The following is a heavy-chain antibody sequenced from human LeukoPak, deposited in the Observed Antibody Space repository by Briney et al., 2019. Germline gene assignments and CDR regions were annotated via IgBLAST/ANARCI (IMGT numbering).Heavy chain of an antibody. CDR3: AKDAYYYDSSGQSYYYGMDV. CDR1: GFTFSSYA. J-gene: IGHJ6*02. V-gene: IGHV3-23*01. CDR2: ISGSGGST. Sequence: PGGSLRLSCAASGFTFSSYAMSWVRQAPGKGLEWVSAISGSGGSTYYADSVKGRFTISRDNSKNTLYLQMNSLRAEDTAVYYCAKDAYYYDSSGQSYYYGMDVWGQGTTVTVSS. D-gene: IGHD3-22*01.